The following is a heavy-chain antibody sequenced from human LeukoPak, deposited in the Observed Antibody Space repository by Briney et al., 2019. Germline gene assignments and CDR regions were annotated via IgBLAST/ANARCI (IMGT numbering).Heavy chain of an antibody. V-gene: IGHV3-66*02. CDR2: IYNDGST. Sequence: PGGSLRLSCAASGFTVSSHYMTWVRQAPGKGLEWVSVIYNDGSTYYADSVKGRFTISSDNSKNTLYLQMNSLRPEDTAVYYCARLPIYWGQGTLVTVSS. CDR3: ARLPIY. J-gene: IGHJ4*02. CDR1: GFTVSSHY.